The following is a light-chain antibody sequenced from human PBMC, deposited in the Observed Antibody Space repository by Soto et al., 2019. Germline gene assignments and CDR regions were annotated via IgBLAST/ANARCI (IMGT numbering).Light chain of an antibody. CDR3: QSYDSSLSGFYV. CDR2: GNS. Sequence: QSVLKKPPSVAGAAGQRLTITGTCSISKIGAGHDVHWYQRLPGTAPKLLIYGNSNRPSGVPDRFSGSKSGTSASLAITGLQAEDEADYYCQSYDSSLSGFYVFGTGTKVTV. V-gene: IGLV1-40*01. CDR1: ISKIGAGHD. J-gene: IGLJ1*01.